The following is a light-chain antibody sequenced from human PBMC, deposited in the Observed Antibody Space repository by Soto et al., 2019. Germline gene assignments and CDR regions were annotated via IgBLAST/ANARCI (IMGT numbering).Light chain of an antibody. CDR1: SSDVGGYNY. CDR3: SSYTSSSTLCV. J-gene: IGLJ1*01. Sequence: QSVLTQPASVSGSPGQSITITCTGNSSDVGGYNYVSWYQKHPGQAPQIMIYDVSNRAPGVSYRFSVPKPGKTASLTPLWLQVEDEVDYYCSSYTSSSTLCVFGTGTK. CDR2: DVS. V-gene: IGLV2-14*01.